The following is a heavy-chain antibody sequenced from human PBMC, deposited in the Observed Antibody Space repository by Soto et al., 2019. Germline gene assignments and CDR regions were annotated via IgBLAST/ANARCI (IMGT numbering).Heavy chain of an antibody. Sequence: TLSLTCTVSGVSITPYYCTWIRHPPGKGLEWIGYVYHTGNTYYNPSLKSRVTISLDTSKNQVSLRLKSVTAADTAVYYCAREQYNWKLWGQGTLVTVSS. D-gene: IGHD1-20*01. CDR3: AREQYNWKL. J-gene: IGHJ4*02. CDR1: GVSITPYY. V-gene: IGHV4-59*01. CDR2: VYHTGNT.